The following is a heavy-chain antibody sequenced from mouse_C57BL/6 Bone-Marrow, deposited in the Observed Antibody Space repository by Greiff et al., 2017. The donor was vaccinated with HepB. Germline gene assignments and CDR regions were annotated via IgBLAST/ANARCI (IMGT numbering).Heavy chain of an antibody. Sequence: EVQLVESGPGLVKPSQSLSLTCSVTGYSITSGYYWNWIRQFPGNKLEWMGYISYDGSNNYNPSLKNRISITRDTSKNQFFLKLNSVTTEDTATYYCASAGYYDYDGYAMDYWGQGTSVTVSS. V-gene: IGHV3-6*01. CDR3: ASAGYYDYDGYAMDY. D-gene: IGHD2-4*01. CDR1: GYSITSGYY. CDR2: ISYDGSN. J-gene: IGHJ4*01.